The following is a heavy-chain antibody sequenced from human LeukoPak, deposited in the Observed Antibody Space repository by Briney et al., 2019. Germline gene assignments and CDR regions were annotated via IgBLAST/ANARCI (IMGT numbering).Heavy chain of an antibody. CDR1: GGSISSNNW. V-gene: IGHV4-4*02. CDR2: IYHDGST. CDR3: ARGPGITGIPHYYMDV. D-gene: IGHD1-14*01. J-gene: IGHJ6*03. Sequence: PSETLSLTCAVSGGSISSNNWWIWVRQSPEKGLEWIGEIYHDGSTNYNPSLKSRVTISMDKSKNQLSLKLNFVTAADTAVYYCARGPGITGIPHYYMDVWGKGTTVTVSS.